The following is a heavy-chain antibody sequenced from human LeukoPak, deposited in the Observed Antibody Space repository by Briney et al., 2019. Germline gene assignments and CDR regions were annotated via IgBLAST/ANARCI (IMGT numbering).Heavy chain of an antibody. J-gene: IGHJ4*02. Sequence: GGSLRLSCAVSGLTFSSSWMDWVRQAPGKGLEWVASINPDGNKKYSADSVKGRFTISRDIAENSLYLQMNSLRVEDTAFYYCARDLAYSRLDYWGQGTLVTVSS. D-gene: IGHD5-18*01. CDR3: ARDLAYSRLDY. CDR1: GLTFSSSW. CDR2: INPDGNKK. V-gene: IGHV3-7*01.